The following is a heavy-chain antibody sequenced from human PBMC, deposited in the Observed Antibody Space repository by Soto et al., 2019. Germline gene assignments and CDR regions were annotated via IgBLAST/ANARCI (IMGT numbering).Heavy chain of an antibody. D-gene: IGHD3-22*01. CDR1: GYSFTSYY. J-gene: IGHJ4*02. CDR3: ARSHDSSGYSFFDY. CDR2: INPSGGST. Sequence: ASVKVSCKASGYSFTSYYIHWVRQAPGQGLEWMGIINPSGGSTKYAQKFLDRVTMTRDTSTSTVYMDLSSLKSEDTAVYYCARSHDSSGYSFFDYWGQGTLVTVSS. V-gene: IGHV1-46*01.